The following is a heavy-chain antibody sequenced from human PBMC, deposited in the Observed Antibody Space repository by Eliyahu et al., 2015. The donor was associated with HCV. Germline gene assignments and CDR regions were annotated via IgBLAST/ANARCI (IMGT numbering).Heavy chain of an antibody. V-gene: IGHV3-30*18. CDR3: AKELLWFGELWGDAFDI. D-gene: IGHD3-10*01. CDR2: ISYDGSNK. Sequence: QVQLVESGGGVVQPGRSLRLSCAASGFTFSXYGMHWVRQAPGKGLEWVAVISYDGSNKYYADSVKGRFTISRDNSKNTLYLQMNSLRAEDTAVYYCAKELLWFGELWGDAFDIWGQGTMVTVSS. J-gene: IGHJ3*02. CDR1: GFTFSXYG.